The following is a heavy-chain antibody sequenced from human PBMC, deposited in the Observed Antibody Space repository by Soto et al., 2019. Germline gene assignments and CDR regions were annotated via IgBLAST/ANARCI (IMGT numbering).Heavy chain of an antibody. CDR3: AHIEVSGSAFDI. CDR2: IDWDDDK. D-gene: IGHD2-15*01. CDR1: GFSFTTSEMR. V-gene: IGHV2-70*04. Sequence: GPTLVNPTQTLTLTCTFSGFSFTTSEMRVGWIRQPPGKALEWLARIDWDDDKFYSTSLKTRLTISKDTSKNLVVLTMTNMEPVDTATYYCAHIEVSGSAFDIWGQGTMVTVSS. J-gene: IGHJ3*02.